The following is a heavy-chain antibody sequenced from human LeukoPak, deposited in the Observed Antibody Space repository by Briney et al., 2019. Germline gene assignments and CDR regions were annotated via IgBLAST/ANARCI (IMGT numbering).Heavy chain of an antibody. V-gene: IGHV1-2*02. CDR1: GYTFTGYY. J-gene: IGHJ6*03. CDR2: INPNSGGT. CDR3: ARAYSRYNWSDVGYYYYMDV. D-gene: IGHD1-20*01. Sequence: GASVKVSCKASGYTFTGYYMHWVRQAPGQGLEWMGWINPNSGGTNYAQKFQGRVTMTRDTSISTAYMELSRLRSDDTAVYYCARAYSRYNWSDVGYYYYMDVWGKGTTVTISS.